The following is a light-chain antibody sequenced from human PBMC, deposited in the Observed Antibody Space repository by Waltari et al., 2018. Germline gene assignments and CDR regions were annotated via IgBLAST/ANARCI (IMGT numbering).Light chain of an antibody. CDR2: QVT. CDR1: TTDIGTYDY. J-gene: IGLJ2*01. V-gene: IGLV2-14*01. CDR3: SSYTDSTTVV. Sequence: QSALTQPASVSGSPGQSITISCSGSTTDIGTYDYLSWYQQYPGKAPNLILYQVTSRPSGVSNRFSGSKSGNTASLTISGLQTDDEAIYYCSSYTDSTTVVFGGGTVVTVL.